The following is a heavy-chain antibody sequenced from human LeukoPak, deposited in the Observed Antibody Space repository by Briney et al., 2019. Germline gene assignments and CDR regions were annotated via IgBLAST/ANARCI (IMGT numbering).Heavy chain of an antibody. V-gene: IGHV3-66*02. CDR1: GFTVISNY. D-gene: IGHD3-9*01. J-gene: IGHJ6*04. CDR3: ARTKDILTGYALDV. CDR2: IYSGCST. Sequence: GGSLRLSCAASGFTVISNYMSWVRQAPGKGLEWVSVIYSGCSTYYADSGKGRCTISRHNSKNTLHLQMNSLRAEDTAVYYCARTKDILTGYALDVWGNGTPVTVSS.